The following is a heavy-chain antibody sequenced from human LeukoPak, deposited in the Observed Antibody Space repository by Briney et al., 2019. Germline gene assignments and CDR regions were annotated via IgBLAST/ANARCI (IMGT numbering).Heavy chain of an antibody. CDR3: ARGLDYGDYVDAFDI. Sequence: GSLRLSCTASGFTFSNFWMGWVRQAPGKGLEWIGSIYYSGTTYYNSSLKSRVTLSLDTSKNQLSLRLNSVTAADTAVYYCARGLDYGDYVDAFDIWGQGTMVTVSS. J-gene: IGHJ3*02. CDR2: IYYSGTT. CDR1: GFTFSNFW. D-gene: IGHD4-17*01. V-gene: IGHV4-39*01.